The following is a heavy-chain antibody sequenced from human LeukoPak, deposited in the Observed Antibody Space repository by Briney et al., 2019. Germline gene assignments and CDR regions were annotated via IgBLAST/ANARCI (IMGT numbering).Heavy chain of an antibody. CDR3: ARGRRGPRYYYDSSGYYTLDY. Sequence: SETLSLTCTVSGGSISTSNYYWGWIRQPPGKGLEWIGNIFYSGSTYYSPSLKSRVTTSLDTSRNQFSLKLSSVTAADTAVYYCARGRRGPRYYYDSSGYYTLDYWGQGTLVTVSS. CDR2: IFYSGST. V-gene: IGHV4-39*07. CDR1: GGSISTSNYY. D-gene: IGHD3-22*01. J-gene: IGHJ4*02.